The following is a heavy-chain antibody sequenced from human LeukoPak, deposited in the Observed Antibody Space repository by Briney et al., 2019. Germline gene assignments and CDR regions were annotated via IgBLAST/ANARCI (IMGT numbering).Heavy chain of an antibody. D-gene: IGHD6-13*01. CDR2: INPNSGGT. V-gene: IGHV1-2*02. CDR1: GYTFTGYY. Sequence: ASVKVSCKASGYTFTGYYMHWVRQAPGQGLEWMGWINPNSGGTNYAQKFQGRVTMTRDTSISTAYMELSRLRSDDTAVYYRARDSIAAAGAFDYWGQGTLVTVSS. J-gene: IGHJ4*02. CDR3: ARDSIAAAGAFDY.